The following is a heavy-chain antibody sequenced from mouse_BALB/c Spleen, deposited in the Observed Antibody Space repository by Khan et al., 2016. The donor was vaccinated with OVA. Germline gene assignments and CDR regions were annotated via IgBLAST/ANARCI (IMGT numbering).Heavy chain of an antibody. V-gene: IGHV5-6*01. CDR3: ARFAYYCNGEAFAC. Sequence: EVELVESGGDLVKPGGSLKLSCAASGFTFSTYCMSWVRQTPDKRLVWVAIISSGGGYTYYPDSVKGRFTISRDNANNTLYLQVRSLKSADTAMYYCARFAYYCNGEAFACWGQGTLVTVSA. J-gene: IGHJ3*01. CDR2: ISSGGGYT. D-gene: IGHD1-1*01. CDR1: GFTFSTYC.